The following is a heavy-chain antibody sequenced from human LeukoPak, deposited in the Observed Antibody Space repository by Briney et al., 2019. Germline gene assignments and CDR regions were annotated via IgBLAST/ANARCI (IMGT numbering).Heavy chain of an antibody. J-gene: IGHJ4*02. Sequence: SETLSLTCTVSGGSISSYYWSWIRQPPRKGLEWIGYIYYSGSTNYNPSLKSRVTISVETSKNQFSLKLSSVTAADTAVYYCARDSSYYDILTGYFDYWGQGTLVTVSS. D-gene: IGHD3-9*01. CDR3: ARDSSYYDILTGYFDY. CDR1: GGSISSYY. CDR2: IYYSGST. V-gene: IGHV4-59*01.